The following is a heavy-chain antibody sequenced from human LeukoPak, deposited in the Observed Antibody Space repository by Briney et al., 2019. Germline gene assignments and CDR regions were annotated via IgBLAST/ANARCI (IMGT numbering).Heavy chain of an antibody. CDR3: AKAVAGPFDY. D-gene: IGHD6-19*01. CDR1: GFTFSSYS. Sequence: GGSLRLSCAASGFTFSSYSMNWVRQAPGKGLEWVSGISWNSGSIGYADSVKGRFTISRDNAKNSLYLQMNSLRAEDTALYYCAKAVAGPFDYWGQGALVTVSS. V-gene: IGHV3-9*01. J-gene: IGHJ4*02. CDR2: ISWNSGSI.